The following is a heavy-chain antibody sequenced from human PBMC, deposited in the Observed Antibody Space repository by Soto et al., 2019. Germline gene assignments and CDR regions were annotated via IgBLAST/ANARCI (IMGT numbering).Heavy chain of an antibody. CDR1: GGSISSAY. V-gene: IGHV4-59*01. CDR2: MYKTGST. J-gene: IGHJ6*02. Sequence: SETLSLTCTVSGGSISSAYWSWIRQPPGKGLEWIGYMYKTGSTVYNPSLRSRVTISVDTSKNQFYLKVNSVTAADTAVYYCARDLWGYCGTDCYPLDVWGQGTTVTVSS. D-gene: IGHD2-21*02. CDR3: ARDLWGYCGTDCYPLDV.